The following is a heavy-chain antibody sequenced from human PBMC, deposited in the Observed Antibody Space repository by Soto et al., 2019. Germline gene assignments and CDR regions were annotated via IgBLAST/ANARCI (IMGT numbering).Heavy chain of an antibody. V-gene: IGHV6-1*01. D-gene: IGHD3-3*01. CDR1: GDSVSSNSAA. Sequence: SQTLSLTCAISGDSVSSNSAAWNWIRQSPSRGLEWLGRTYYRSKWYNDYAVSVKSRITINPDTSKNQFSLQLNSVTPEDTAVYYCARVSYDFWSGPPKDSHYYYYYMDVWGKGTTVTVSS. CDR2: TYYRSKWYN. J-gene: IGHJ6*03. CDR3: ARVSYDFWSGPPKDSHYYYYYMDV.